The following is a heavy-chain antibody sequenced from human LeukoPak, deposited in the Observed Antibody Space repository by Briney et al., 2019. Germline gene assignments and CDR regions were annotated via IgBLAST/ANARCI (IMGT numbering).Heavy chain of an antibody. J-gene: IGHJ4*02. CDR1: GGSISSYY. CDR3: ARDYTYYDSSGYFRGFDY. V-gene: IGHV4-4*07. CDR2: IYTSGST. D-gene: IGHD3-22*01. Sequence: SETLSLTCTVSGGSISSYYWSWIRQPAGKGLEWIGRIYTSGSTNYNPSLKSRVTMSVDTSKNQFSLKLSSVTAADTAVYYCARDYTYYDSSGYFRGFDYWGQGTLVTVSS.